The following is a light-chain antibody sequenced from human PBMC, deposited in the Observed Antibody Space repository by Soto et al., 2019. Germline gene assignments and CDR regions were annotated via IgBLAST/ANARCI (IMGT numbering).Light chain of an antibody. CDR3: QVWDTTNPVI. V-gene: IGLV3-21*02. Sequence: SYELTQPPSVSVAPSQTARITCGGNNIEIKSVHWYQQKPGQAPVLVVYDDGDRTTGIPERFSGSKSGNTATLTTSRVEDGDEADYYCQVWDTTNPVIFGGGTKLTVL. CDR2: DDG. J-gene: IGLJ2*01. CDR1: NIEIKS.